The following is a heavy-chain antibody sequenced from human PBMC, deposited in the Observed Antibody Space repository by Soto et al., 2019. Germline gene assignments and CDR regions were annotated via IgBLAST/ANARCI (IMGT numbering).Heavy chain of an antibody. CDR3: ARAKPFVRVATIIDY. D-gene: IGHD5-12*01. J-gene: IGHJ4*02. Sequence: GGDLRLSSADTRFTFSRYSMNRVRQAPGLELEEVASIPCSSSPMCFGDSVKGRFTISRDNARNSLYLQMNSLRDEDTDVYYCARAKPFVRVATIIDYWGQGTLVTVSS. CDR1: RFTFSRYS. V-gene: IGHV3-48*02. CDR2: IPCSSSPM.